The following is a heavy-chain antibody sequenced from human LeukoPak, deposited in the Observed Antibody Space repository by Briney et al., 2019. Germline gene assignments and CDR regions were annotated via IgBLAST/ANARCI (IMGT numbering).Heavy chain of an antibody. Sequence: GGSLRLSCAASGFTFSSYGMHWVRQAPGKALEWVAVISYDGSNKYYADSVKGRFTISRDNSKNTLYLQMNSLRAEDTAVYYCAKSGLTGYYVADYWGQGTLVTVSS. V-gene: IGHV3-30*18. CDR2: ISYDGSNK. CDR3: AKSGLTGYYVADY. CDR1: GFTFSSYG. J-gene: IGHJ4*02. D-gene: IGHD3-9*01.